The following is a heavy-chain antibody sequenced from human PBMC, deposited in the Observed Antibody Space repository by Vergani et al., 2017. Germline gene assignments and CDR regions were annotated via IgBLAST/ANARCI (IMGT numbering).Heavy chain of an antibody. D-gene: IGHD4-17*01. Sequence: QVQLQESGPGLVKPSETLSLTCTVSVGSISSYYWSWIRQPPGKGLEWIGYIYYSGSTNHNPSLKSRVTISVDTSKNQFSLKLSSVTAADTAVYYCARGRGYGDVWNYYYYYMDVWGKGTTVTVSS. J-gene: IGHJ6*03. CDR2: IYYSGST. CDR1: VGSISSYY. V-gene: IGHV4-59*01. CDR3: ARGRGYGDVWNYYYYYMDV.